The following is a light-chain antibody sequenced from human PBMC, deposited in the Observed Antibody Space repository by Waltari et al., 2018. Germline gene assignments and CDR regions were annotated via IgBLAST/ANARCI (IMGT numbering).Light chain of an antibody. Sequence: QSALTQPASVSGSPGQSITISCTGTRSDVGGYKYVSWYQQHPGKAPKLMIYGVSNRPSGISSRFSGSKSGNMASLTISGLQAEDEADYYCSSYASSSTLWVFGGGTKLTVL. CDR3: SSYASSSTLWV. V-gene: IGLV2-14*01. CDR1: RSDVGGYKY. J-gene: IGLJ3*02. CDR2: GVS.